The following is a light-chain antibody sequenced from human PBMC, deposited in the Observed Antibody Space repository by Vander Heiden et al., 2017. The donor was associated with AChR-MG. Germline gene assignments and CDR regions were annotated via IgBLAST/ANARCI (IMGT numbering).Light chain of an antibody. CDR1: SSDIAIYNY. Sequence: QSALTQPASVSGSPGQSITICCTGTSSDIAIYNYVSWYQQHPGKAPKLMIYDVNIRPSGVSTRFSGSKSGRTASLTIAGLQAEDEADYYCSSDTSSSTPVVFGGGTKLTVL. CDR3: SSDTSSSTPVV. CDR2: DVN. J-gene: IGLJ2*01. V-gene: IGLV2-14*03.